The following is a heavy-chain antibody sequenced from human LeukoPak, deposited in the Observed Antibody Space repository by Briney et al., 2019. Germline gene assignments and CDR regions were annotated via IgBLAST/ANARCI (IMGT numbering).Heavy chain of an antibody. V-gene: IGHV4-4*07. CDR2: VYTTGST. J-gene: IGHJ4*02. CDR1: DVSISSYY. D-gene: IGHD6-19*01. CDR3: ARGRISSGWYGGEDY. Sequence: SETLSLTCTVSDVSISSYYWNWLRQPAGKGLEWIGRVYTTGSTYYNPSLKSRVTMSVDTSKNQFSLKLSSVTAADTAVYYCARGRISSGWYGGEDYWGQGTLVTVSS.